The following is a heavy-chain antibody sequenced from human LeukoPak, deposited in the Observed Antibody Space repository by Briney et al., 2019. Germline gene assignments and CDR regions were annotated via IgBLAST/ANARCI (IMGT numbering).Heavy chain of an antibody. D-gene: IGHD3-10*01. V-gene: IGHV3-53*01. CDR2: IYSGGST. CDR1: GFTVSSNY. CDR3: ARVAPSGRSCDY. Sequence: GGSLRLSCAASGFTVSSNYMSWVRQAPGKGLEWVSVIYSGGSTYYADSVKGRFTISRDNSKNTLYLQMNSLRAEDTAVYYCARVAPSGRSCDYWGQGTLVTVSS. J-gene: IGHJ4*02.